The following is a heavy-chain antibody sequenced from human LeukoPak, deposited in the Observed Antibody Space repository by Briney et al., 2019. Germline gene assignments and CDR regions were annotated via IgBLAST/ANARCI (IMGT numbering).Heavy chain of an antibody. D-gene: IGHD3-3*01. Sequence: SVKVSCKSSGGTFSSDAINWVRQAPGQGLEWMGGIIPVFGTSNFAQKFQGRITITGDKSTSTAYMELSSLRSEDTAVYYCARDPRSLNYDFWSGYYGSCFFDYWGQGTLVTVSS. V-gene: IGHV1-69*06. CDR1: GGTFSSDA. CDR3: ARDPRSLNYDFWSGYYGSCFFDY. J-gene: IGHJ4*02. CDR2: IIPVFGTS.